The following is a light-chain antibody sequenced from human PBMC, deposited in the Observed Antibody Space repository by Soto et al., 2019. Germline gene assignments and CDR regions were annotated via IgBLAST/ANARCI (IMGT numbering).Light chain of an antibody. CDR3: QQYDNLPPTWT. J-gene: IGKJ1*01. CDR1: QDMATY. Sequence: DIQMSQSPSSLSASVGNRVTITRQASQDMATYLHWYQQKQGKATNILIYDAYNLEKGVPSRFSGGGSGTHFTFTISNLQPEDIATYYCQQYDNLPPTWTFGQGTKVDIK. CDR2: DAY. V-gene: IGKV1-33*01.